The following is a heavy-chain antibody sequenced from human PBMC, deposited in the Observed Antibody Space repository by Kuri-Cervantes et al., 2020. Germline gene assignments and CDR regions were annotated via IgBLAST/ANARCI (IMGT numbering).Heavy chain of an antibody. CDR1: GGTFSSYA. D-gene: IGHD6-19*01. CDR3: ARGPLGSGWYKPDY. J-gene: IGHJ4*02. CDR2: IIPIFGTA. Sequence: SVKVSCKASGGTFSSYAISWVRQAPGQGLEWMGGIIPIFGTANYAQKFQGRVTITADKSTSTAYMELSSLRSDDTAVYYCARGPLGSGWYKPDYWGQGTLVTVSS. V-gene: IGHV1-69*06.